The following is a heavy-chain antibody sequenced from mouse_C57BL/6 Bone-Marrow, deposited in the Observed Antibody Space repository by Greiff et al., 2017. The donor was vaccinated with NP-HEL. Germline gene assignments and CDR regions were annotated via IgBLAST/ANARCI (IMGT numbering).Heavy chain of an antibody. CDR2: LTPGCGGT. J-gene: IGHJ3*01. CDR1: GYAFTLYL. Sequence: QVQLQQSGAELVRPGTSVKVSCKASGYAFTLYLLEWVTQRPGPGLELLGVLTPGCGGTNYNEKFKGKATLTADKSSSTAYMQLSSLTSEDSAVYFCARSGGYPSWFAYWGQGTLVTVSA. V-gene: IGHV1-54*01. D-gene: IGHD2-2*01. CDR3: ARSGGYPSWFAY.